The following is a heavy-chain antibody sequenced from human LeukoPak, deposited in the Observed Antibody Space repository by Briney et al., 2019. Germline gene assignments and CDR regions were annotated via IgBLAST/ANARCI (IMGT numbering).Heavy chain of an antibody. D-gene: IGHD6-19*01. Sequence: GLMYHSGITYYTPSLKSRVTISVATSMNHFSLKVTSVTAADTAVYYCARVKITVAGPFDHWGQGTLVTVSS. CDR3: ARVKITVAGPFDH. V-gene: IGHV4-39*02. J-gene: IGHJ4*02. CDR2: MYHSGIT.